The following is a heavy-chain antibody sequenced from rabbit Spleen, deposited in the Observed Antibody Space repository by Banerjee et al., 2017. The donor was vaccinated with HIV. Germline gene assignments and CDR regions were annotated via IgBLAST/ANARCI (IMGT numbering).Heavy chain of an antibody. J-gene: IGHJ4*01. CDR3: VREVAAKFNL. D-gene: IGHD4-1*01. V-gene: IGHV1S47*01. CDR1: GFSFSDGDV. CDR2: IDPVFGIT. Sequence: QEQLVESGGGLVQPEGSLTLTCKASGFSFSDGDVMCWVRQAPGKGLEWIGYIDPVFGITYYANWVNGRFTISRDNAQNTLFLQLNSLTAADTATYFCVREVAAKFNLWGPGTLVTVS.